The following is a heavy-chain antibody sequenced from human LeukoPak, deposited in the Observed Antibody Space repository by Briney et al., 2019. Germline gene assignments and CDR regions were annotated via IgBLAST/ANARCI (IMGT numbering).Heavy chain of an antibody. CDR3: ARICSSTDCLIPD. CDR1: GFTFSRHW. Sequence: GGTLRLSCAASGFTFSRHWMHWVRHAPGKGLVWISRINSDASDTKYADFVKGRFTISRDNAKNTVYLQINSLRDEDTAVYYCARICSSTDCLIPDWGQGTLVTVSS. V-gene: IGHV3-74*03. D-gene: IGHD2-2*01. J-gene: IGHJ4*02. CDR2: INSDASDT.